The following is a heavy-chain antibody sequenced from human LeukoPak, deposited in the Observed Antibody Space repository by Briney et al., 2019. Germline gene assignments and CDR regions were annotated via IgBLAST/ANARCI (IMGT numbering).Heavy chain of an antibody. CDR1: GFTFSSYA. CDR3: ASTNYRGGTTGYNWFDP. V-gene: IGHV3-30-3*01. J-gene: IGHJ5*02. CDR2: ISYDGSNK. Sequence: GGSLRLSCAASGFTFSSYAMHWVRQAPGKGLEWVAVISYDGSNKYYADSVKGRFTISRDNSENTLYLQMNTPRAEDTAVYHCASTNYRGGTTGYNWFDPWGQGTLVTVSS. D-gene: IGHD1-14*01.